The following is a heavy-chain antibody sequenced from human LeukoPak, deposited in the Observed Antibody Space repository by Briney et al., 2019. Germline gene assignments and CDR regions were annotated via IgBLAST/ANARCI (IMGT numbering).Heavy chain of an antibody. CDR1: GGSMSSGTYY. CDR3: ARVMRWPPYYYYMDV. CDR2: FYYSGST. D-gene: IGHD2-15*01. V-gene: IGHV4-39*07. Sequence: PSETLSLTCTVSGGSMSSGTYYWTWIRQPPGKGLEWIASFYYSGSTNYNPSLKSRVTISVDTSKNQFSLKLSSVTAADTAVYYCARVMRWPPYYYYMDVWGKGTTVTVSS. J-gene: IGHJ6*03.